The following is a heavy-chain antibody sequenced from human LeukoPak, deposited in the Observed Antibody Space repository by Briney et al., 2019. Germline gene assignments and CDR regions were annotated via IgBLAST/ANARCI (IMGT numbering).Heavy chain of an antibody. Sequence: ASVKVSCKASGYTVTNYYVHWVRQAPGQGLEWMGIIKPSGGGTSYALKFQGRVTMTRDTSTSTAYMELSSLRSEDTAMYYCARDHFDSSGYYYLLGYFEHWGQGTLVTVSS. CDR1: GYTVTNYY. D-gene: IGHD3-22*01. V-gene: IGHV1-46*01. CDR3: ARDHFDSSGYYYLLGYFEH. CDR2: IKPSGGGT. J-gene: IGHJ1*01.